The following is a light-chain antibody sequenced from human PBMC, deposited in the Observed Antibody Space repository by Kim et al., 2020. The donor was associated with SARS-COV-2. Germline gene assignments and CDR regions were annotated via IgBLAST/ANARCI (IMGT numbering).Light chain of an antibody. CDR1: QNINGH. Sequence: DIQMTQSPSSLFSSVGDRVTITCRTSQNINGHLNWYHQKPGRAPKPLIYAASTLQGGVPTRFSGSGSETDFTLTISSLQPEDFATYICQQTYIAPFTFGPGTKVDIK. J-gene: IGKJ3*01. CDR3: QQTYIAPFT. CDR2: AAS. V-gene: IGKV1-39*01.